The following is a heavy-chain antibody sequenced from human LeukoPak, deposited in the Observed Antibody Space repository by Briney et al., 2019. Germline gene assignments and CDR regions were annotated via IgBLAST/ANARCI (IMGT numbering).Heavy chain of an antibody. Sequence: SETLSLTCTVSGGSISSSGYYWGWIRQPPGKGLEWIGSIYYIGSTYYSPSLKSRVTISIDTSKNLFSLRLSSVTAADTAVYYCARNWDDSSGYGFDYWGQGTLVTVSS. V-gene: IGHV4-39*07. CDR2: IYYIGST. D-gene: IGHD3-22*01. J-gene: IGHJ4*02. CDR3: ARNWDDSSGYGFDY. CDR1: GGSISSSGYY.